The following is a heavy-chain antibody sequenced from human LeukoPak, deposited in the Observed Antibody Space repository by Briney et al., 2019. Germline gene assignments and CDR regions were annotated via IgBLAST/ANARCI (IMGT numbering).Heavy chain of an antibody. V-gene: IGHV3-11*04. CDR1: GFTLSDHY. D-gene: IGHD1-7*01. CDR2: ISSRGSAI. J-gene: IGHJ4*02. Sequence: PGGSLRPSCSASGFTLSDHYMNWIRQAPGKGLEWISYISSRGSAIYYADSVKGRFTISRDNAKNSLYLQMNSLRVEDTAVYYCARDLKLGTSYEFDYWGQGTLVTVSS. CDR3: ARDLKLGTSYEFDY.